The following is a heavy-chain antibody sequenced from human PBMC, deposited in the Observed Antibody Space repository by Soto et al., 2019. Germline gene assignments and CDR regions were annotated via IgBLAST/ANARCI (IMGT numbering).Heavy chain of an antibody. CDR2: LIPIFGTA. CDR1: GGTFSSYA. Sequence: QVQLVQSGAEVKKPGASVKVSCKASGGTFSSYAISWVRPAPGQGLERMGGLIPIFGTATYAQKFQGRVTITAVESTSTAYMELSSLRSEGTAVYYCAREPLDTAMANCVDYWGQGTLVTVS. CDR3: AREPLDTAMANCVDY. V-gene: IGHV1-69*12. J-gene: IGHJ4*02. D-gene: IGHD5-18*01.